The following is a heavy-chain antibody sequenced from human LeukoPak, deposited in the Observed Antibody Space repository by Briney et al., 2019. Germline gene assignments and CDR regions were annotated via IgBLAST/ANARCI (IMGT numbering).Heavy chain of an antibody. CDR3: ARLDSSGCSPIFDY. D-gene: IGHD3-22*01. CDR2: IYYSGST. J-gene: IGHJ4*02. Sequence: SQTLSLTCTVSGGSISSGDYYWGWIRQPPGKGLEWIGYIYYSGSTYYNPSLKSRVTTSVDTSKNQFSLKLSSVTAADTAVYYCARLDSSGCSPIFDYWGQGTLVTVSS. V-gene: IGHV4-30-4*08. CDR1: GGSISSGDYY.